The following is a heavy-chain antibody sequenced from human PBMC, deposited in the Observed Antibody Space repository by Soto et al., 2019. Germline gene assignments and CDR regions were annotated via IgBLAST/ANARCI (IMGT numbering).Heavy chain of an antibody. D-gene: IGHD3-3*01. Sequence: PSETLSLTCTVSGGSVSRGSYYWSWIRQPPGKGLEWIGYIYYSGSTNYNPSLKSRVTISVDTSKNQFSLKLSSVTAADTAVYYCARVNIYDFWSGYSKTYYYYGMDVWGQGTTVTVSS. CDR2: IYYSGST. J-gene: IGHJ6*02. V-gene: IGHV4-61*01. CDR1: GGSVSRGSYY. CDR3: ARVNIYDFWSGYSKTYYYYGMDV.